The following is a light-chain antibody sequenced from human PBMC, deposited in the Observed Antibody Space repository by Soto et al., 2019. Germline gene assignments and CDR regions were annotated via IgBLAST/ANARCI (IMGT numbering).Light chain of an antibody. V-gene: IGKV1-39*01. CDR2: AAS. CDR3: EDTYSAPRS. J-gene: IGKJ4*01. Sequence: NNKNYLAWYQPKPGKDPELLIYAASSLQSGVPSRFTCSGSETEFALGISCLQPEDVAPYFCEDTYSAPRSFGGGTKVDI. CDR1: NNKNY.